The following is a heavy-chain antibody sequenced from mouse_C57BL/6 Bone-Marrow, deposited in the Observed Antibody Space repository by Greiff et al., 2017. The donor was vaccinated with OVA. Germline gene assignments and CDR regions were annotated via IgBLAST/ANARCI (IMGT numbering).Heavy chain of an antibody. CDR1: GYTFTSYW. D-gene: IGHD2-1*01. V-gene: IGHV1-61*01. Sequence: VQLQQPGAELVRPGSSVKLSCKASGYTFTSYWMDWVKQRPGQGLEWIGNLYPSDSETHYNQKFKDKATLTVDKSSSTAYMQLSSLTSEDSAVYYCARGGIYYGNPCAYWGQGTLVTVSA. CDR3: ARGGIYYGNPCAY. CDR2: LYPSDSET. J-gene: IGHJ3*01.